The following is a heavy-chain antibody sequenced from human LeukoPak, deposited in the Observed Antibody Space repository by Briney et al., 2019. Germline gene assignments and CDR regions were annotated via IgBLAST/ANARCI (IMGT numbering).Heavy chain of an antibody. CDR2: ISGSGGST. D-gene: IGHD6-19*01. Sequence: GGSPRLSCAASGFTFSSYAMSWVRQAPGKGLEWVSAISGSGGSTYYADSVKGRFTISRDNSKNTLYLQMNSLRAEDTAVYYCAKAGVGQWLARFDYWGQGTLVTVSS. CDR1: GFTFSSYA. V-gene: IGHV3-23*01. CDR3: AKAGVGQWLARFDY. J-gene: IGHJ4*02.